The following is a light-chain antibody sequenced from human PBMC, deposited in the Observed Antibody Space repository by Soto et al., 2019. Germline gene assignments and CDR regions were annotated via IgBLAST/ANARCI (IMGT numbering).Light chain of an antibody. J-gene: IGKJ1*01. V-gene: IGKV4-1*01. CDR1: QSVLYSSNNQHS. CDR3: HQYYSTPQT. Sequence: DIVMTQSPDSLAVSLGERATINCKFSQSVLYSSNNQHSLAWYQQKPGQPPKLLIYCASTRVSAVPDRLIGSGSGAYISRTISSLQTEDVAVYYGHQYYSTPQTFGQGTKVESK. CDR2: CAS.